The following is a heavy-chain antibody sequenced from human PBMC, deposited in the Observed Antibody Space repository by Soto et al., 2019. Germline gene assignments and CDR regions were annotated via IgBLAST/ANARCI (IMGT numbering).Heavy chain of an antibody. CDR3: ARGRTIQLGYFEY. CDR2: INHSGST. CDR1: GGSFSGYY. V-gene: IGHV4-34*01. D-gene: IGHD5-18*01. Sequence: SETLSLTCAVYGGSFSGYYWSWIRQPPGKGLEWIWEINHSGSTSYNPSLKSRDTISEDTSKNQFSLKLISVPAADTVVYYCARGRTIQLGYFEYWGQGTLVTVS. J-gene: IGHJ4*02.